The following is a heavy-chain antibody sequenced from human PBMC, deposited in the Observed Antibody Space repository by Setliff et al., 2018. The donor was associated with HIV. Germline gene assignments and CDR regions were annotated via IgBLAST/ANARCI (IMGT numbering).Heavy chain of an antibody. D-gene: IGHD2-8*01. Sequence: PGGSLRLSCAASGFTFSSYSMNWVRQAPGKGLEWVSSISSSSSYIYYADSVKGRFTISRDNAKNSLYLQMNNLRAEDTAVYYCARVHLRTNAVYGVVSNQFDPWGQGTLVTVSS. J-gene: IGHJ5*02. V-gene: IGHV3-21*04. CDR3: ARVHLRTNAVYGVVSNQFDP. CDR2: ISSSSSYI. CDR1: GFTFSSYS.